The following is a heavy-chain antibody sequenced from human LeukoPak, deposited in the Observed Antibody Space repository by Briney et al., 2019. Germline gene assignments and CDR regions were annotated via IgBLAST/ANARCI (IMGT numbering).Heavy chain of an antibody. D-gene: IGHD2-15*01. J-gene: IGHJ4*02. CDR3: AKDPARGYCSTGICYDSPFDL. CDR1: GFTFSTYP. V-gene: IGHV3-23*01. CDR2: ISASAADT. Sequence: PGGSLRLSCAASGFTFSTYPMTWVRQAPGKGLEWVSLISASAADTYYADSVKGRFTISRDDSKNTVFLQMNSLRAEDTAVYYCAKDPARGYCSTGICYDSPFDLWGQGTLVTVSS.